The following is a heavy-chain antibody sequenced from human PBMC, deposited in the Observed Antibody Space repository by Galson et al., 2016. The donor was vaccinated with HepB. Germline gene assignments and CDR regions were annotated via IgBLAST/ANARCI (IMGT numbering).Heavy chain of an antibody. Sequence: SLRLSCAASGFTFSSYVMHWVRQAPGKGLEWVAVISYDGSKKYYADSVKGRFTISRDNSKNTLYLQMNSRRAEDTAVYYCATDRVYASSWWGEIDYWGQGTLLTVSS. CDR1: GFTFSSYV. CDR3: ATDRVYASSWWGEIDY. D-gene: IGHD6-13*01. CDR2: ISYDGSKK. V-gene: IGHV3-30-3*01. J-gene: IGHJ4*02.